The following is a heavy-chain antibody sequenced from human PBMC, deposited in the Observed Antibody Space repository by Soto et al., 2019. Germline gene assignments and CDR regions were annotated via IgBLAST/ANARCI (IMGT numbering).Heavy chain of an antibody. CDR1: SGSISSSNW. CDR3: ATSLYYDILTGYLHPGDMDV. J-gene: IGHJ6*03. Sequence: PSETLSLTCAVSSGSISSSNWWSWVRQPPGKGLEWIGEIYHSGSTNYNPSLKSRVTISVDKSKNQFSLKLSSVTAADTAVYYCATSLYYDILTGYLHPGDMDVWGKGTTVTVS. CDR2: IYHSGST. V-gene: IGHV4-4*02. D-gene: IGHD3-9*01.